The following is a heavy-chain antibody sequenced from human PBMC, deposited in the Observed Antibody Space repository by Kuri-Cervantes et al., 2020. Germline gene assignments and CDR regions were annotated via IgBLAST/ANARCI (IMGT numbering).Heavy chain of an antibody. J-gene: IGHJ4*02. V-gene: IGHV3-23*01. D-gene: IGHD3-10*01. CDR3: ARDPNTGDGY. CDR2: ISGSGGST. CDR1: GFTFSSYA. Sequence: GESLKISCAASGFTFSSYAMSWVRQAPGKGLEWVSAISGSGGSTYYADSVKGRFTISRDNSKNTLYLQMNSLRAEDTAVYYCARDPNTGDGYWGQGALVTVSS.